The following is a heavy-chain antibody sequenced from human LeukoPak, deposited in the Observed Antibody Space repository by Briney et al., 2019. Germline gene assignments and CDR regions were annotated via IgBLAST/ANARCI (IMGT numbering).Heavy chain of an antibody. V-gene: IGHV3-73*01. Sequence: PGGSLRLSCAASGFTFSGSAIHWVRQSSGKGLEWVGHIDKKDNFYATTSAASVTGRFTISRDDSKNTAYLQMNSLKTEDTALYYCARDVDYYDIVTGYYQHFGMDVWGQGTTVTVSS. J-gene: IGHJ6*02. CDR1: GFTFSGSA. CDR3: ARDVDYYDIVTGYYQHFGMDV. D-gene: IGHD3-9*01. CDR2: IDKKDNFYAT.